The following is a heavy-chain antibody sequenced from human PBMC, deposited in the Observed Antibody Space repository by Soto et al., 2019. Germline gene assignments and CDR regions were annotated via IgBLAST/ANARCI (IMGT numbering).Heavy chain of an antibody. CDR1: GGSISSTGYY. Sequence: SETLSLTCTVSGGSISSTGYYWAWIRQPPGKALEWIGSIYDNGSPYYNPSLKSRVTIFADTSRNQFSLTLSSLTAADTAVYFCARGYYDFSGYYQPFDTWGQGTLVTVYS. CDR3: ARGYYDFSGYYQPFDT. J-gene: IGHJ4*02. D-gene: IGHD3-22*01. CDR2: IYDNGSP. V-gene: IGHV4-39*01.